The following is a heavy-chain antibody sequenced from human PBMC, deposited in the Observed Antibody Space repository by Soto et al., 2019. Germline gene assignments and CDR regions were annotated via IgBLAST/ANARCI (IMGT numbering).Heavy chain of an antibody. Sequence: QVQLVQSGAEVKKPGSSVKVSCKASGGTFSSYTISRVRQAPGQGLEWMGRIIPILGIANYAQKFQGRVTITADKSTITAYTELTSLRSEDTAVYYCALRVVAVQPTDAFDIWGQGTMVTVSS. CDR3: ALRVVAVQPTDAFDI. V-gene: IGHV1-69*02. CDR2: IIPILGIA. J-gene: IGHJ3*02. CDR1: GGTFSSYT. D-gene: IGHD2-15*01.